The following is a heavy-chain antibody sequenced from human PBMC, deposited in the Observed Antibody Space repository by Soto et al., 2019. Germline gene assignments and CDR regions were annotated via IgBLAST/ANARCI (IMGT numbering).Heavy chain of an antibody. CDR2: ISAYNGNT. CDR3: ARILGVVPAAMTPLYNWFDP. V-gene: IGHV1-18*01. CDR1: GYTFTSYG. J-gene: IGHJ5*02. Sequence: ASVKVSCKASGYTFTSYGISWVRQAPGQGLEWMGWISAYNGNTNYAQKLQGRVTMTTDTSTSTAYMELRSLRSDDTAVYYCARILGVVPAAMTPLYNWFDPWGQGTLVTVSS. D-gene: IGHD2-2*01.